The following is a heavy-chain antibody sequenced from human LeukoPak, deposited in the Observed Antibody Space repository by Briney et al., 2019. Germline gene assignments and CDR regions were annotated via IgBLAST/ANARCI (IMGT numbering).Heavy chain of an antibody. CDR3: ARVKGRDGYVFDY. Sequence: PSETLSLTCTVSGGSISSFYWNWIRQPPGKGLEWIGYIYNSGSTNYNPSLKSRVTISADTSKNQFSLKLSSVTAADTALYYCARVKGRDGYVFDYWGQGTLVTVSS. CDR2: IYNSGST. J-gene: IGHJ4*02. V-gene: IGHV4-59*01. CDR1: GGSISSFY. D-gene: IGHD5-24*01.